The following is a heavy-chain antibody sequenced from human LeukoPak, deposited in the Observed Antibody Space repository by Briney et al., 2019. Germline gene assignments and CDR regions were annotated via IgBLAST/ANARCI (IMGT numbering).Heavy chain of an antibody. J-gene: IGHJ4*02. CDR2: ISSSGSAI. Sequence: GGSLRLSCAAPGFTFSSYEMNWVRQAPGKGLEWVSYISSSGSAIYYADSVKGRFTISRDNAKNSLYLQMNSLRAEDTAVYYCARDLASPRYYFDYWGQGTLVTVSS. V-gene: IGHV3-48*03. D-gene: IGHD3-16*01. CDR1: GFTFSSYE. CDR3: ARDLASPRYYFDY.